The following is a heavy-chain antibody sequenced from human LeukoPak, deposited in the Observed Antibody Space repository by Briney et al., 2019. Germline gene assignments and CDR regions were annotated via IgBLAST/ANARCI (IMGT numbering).Heavy chain of an antibody. J-gene: IGHJ4*02. CDR3: AIGRGGQQLGDY. CDR2: IYTGGGR. CDR1: GFTVSSYY. V-gene: IGHV3-53*01. D-gene: IGHD6-13*01. Sequence: GGSLRLSCAASGFTVSSYYMDWVRQAPGKELEWVSVIYTGGGRYYADSVRGRFTISRDTSKNMVFLQMNSLRVEDTAVYYCAIGRGGQQLGDYWGQGTLVTVSS.